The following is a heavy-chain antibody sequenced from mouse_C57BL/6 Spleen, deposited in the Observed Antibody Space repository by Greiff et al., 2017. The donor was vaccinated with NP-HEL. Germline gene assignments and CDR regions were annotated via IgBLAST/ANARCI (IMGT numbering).Heavy chain of an antibody. J-gene: IGHJ3*01. CDR2: ISDGGSYT. D-gene: IGHD2-4*01. CDR3: AREIYYDYSAWFAY. V-gene: IGHV5-4*01. Sequence: EVQGVESGGGLVKPGGSLKLSCAASGFTFSSYAMSWVRQTPEKRLEWVATISDGGSYTYYPDNVKGRFTIARDNAKNNLYLQMSHLKSEDTAMYYCAREIYYDYSAWFAYWGQGTLVTVSA. CDR1: GFTFSSYA.